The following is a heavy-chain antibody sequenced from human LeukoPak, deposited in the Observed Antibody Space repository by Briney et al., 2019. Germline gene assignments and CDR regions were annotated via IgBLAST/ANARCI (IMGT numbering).Heavy chain of an antibody. V-gene: IGHV3-11*01. CDR2: ISSSGSTI. Sequence: GGSLRLSCAASGFTFSDYYMSWIRQAPGKGLEWVSYISSSGSTIYYADSVKGRFTISRDNAKNSLYLQMNSLRAEDTAVYCCAKDPGVFSSGEVVYWGQGTLVTVSS. D-gene: IGHD6-19*01. J-gene: IGHJ4*02. CDR3: AKDPGVFSSGEVVY. CDR1: GFTFSDYY.